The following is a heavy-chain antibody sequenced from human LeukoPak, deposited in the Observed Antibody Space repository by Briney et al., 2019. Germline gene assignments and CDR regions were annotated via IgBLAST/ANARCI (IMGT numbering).Heavy chain of an antibody. V-gene: IGHV1-2*02. D-gene: IGHD3-22*01. J-gene: IGHJ3*02. CDR2: INPNSGGT. CDR1: GYTFTGYY. Sequence: ASVKVSCTASGYTFTGYYMHWVRQAPGQGLEWMGWINPNSGGTNYAQKFQGRVTMTRDTSISTAYMELSRLRSDDTAVYYCANSYDSSGYYFPDAFDIWGQGTMVTVSS. CDR3: ANSYDSSGYYFPDAFDI.